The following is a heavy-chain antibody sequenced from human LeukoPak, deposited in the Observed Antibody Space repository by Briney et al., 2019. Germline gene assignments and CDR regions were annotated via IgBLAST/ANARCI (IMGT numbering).Heavy chain of an antibody. Sequence: GRSLRLSCAASGFTFSSYAMHWVHQAPGKGLEWVAVISYDGSNKYYADSVKGRFTISRDNSKNTLYLQMNSLRAEDTAVYYCARGLLWFGESIRGAFDIWGQGTMVTVSS. J-gene: IGHJ3*02. CDR2: ISYDGSNK. CDR3: ARGLLWFGESIRGAFDI. CDR1: GFTFSSYA. D-gene: IGHD3-10*01. V-gene: IGHV3-30*04.